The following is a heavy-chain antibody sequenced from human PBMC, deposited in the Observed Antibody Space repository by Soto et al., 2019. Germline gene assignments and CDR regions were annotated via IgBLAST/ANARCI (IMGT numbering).Heavy chain of an antibody. Sequence: QLQLQESGPGLVKPSETLSLTCTVSGGSISSSSYYWGWIRQPPGKGLEWIGSIYYSGSTYYNPSLKSRVTISVDTSKNQFSLKMSSVTAVDTAVYYCASQCVWNVKFDYWGQGTLVTVSS. J-gene: IGHJ4*02. V-gene: IGHV4-39*01. CDR3: ASQCVWNVKFDY. CDR2: IYYSGST. D-gene: IGHD1-1*01. CDR1: GGSISSSSYY.